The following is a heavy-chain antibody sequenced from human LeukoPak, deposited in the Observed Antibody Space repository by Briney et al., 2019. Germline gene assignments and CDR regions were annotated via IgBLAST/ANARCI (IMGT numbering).Heavy chain of an antibody. CDR2: MNSSDTTI. J-gene: IGHJ4*02. CDR1: GLTFSSYR. V-gene: IGHV3-48*02. Sequence: GRSLKLSCAASGLTFSSYRMNWVRQAQRKGLEWVSYMNSSDTTIYYADSVKGRFTISRDNAKNSMYLQMNSLRDEDTAVYYCARDAVPRDYGSGSYLGYWGQGTLVTVSS. CDR3: ARDAVPRDYGSGSYLGY. D-gene: IGHD3-10*01.